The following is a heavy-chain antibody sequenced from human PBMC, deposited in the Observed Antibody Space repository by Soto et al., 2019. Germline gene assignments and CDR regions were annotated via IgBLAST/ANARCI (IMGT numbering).Heavy chain of an antibody. CDR3: AKGPHSGGWHYFDY. CDR2: VSGSGANT. Sequence: DVQLLESGGALVQPGGSLRLSCAASGITFSSYAMSWVRQAPGKGLEWVSTVSGSGANTYYADSVKGRFTISRDNSENTLYLQMISLRAEDMAIYYCAKGPHSGGWHYFDYWGQGTLVTVSS. V-gene: IGHV3-23*01. D-gene: IGHD6-19*01. CDR1: GITFSSYA. J-gene: IGHJ4*02.